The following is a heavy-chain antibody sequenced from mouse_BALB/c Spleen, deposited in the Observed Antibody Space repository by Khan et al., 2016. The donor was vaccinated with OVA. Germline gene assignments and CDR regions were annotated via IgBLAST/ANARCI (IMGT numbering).Heavy chain of an antibody. V-gene: IGHV1-77*01. D-gene: IGHD2-10*01. CDR1: GYTFTDYY. CDR2: IYPGSGNT. J-gene: IGHJ3*01. Sequence: QVQLKQSGAELARPGASVKLSCKASGYTFTDYYINWVKQRTGQGLEWIGEIYPGSGNTYYNEKFKGKATLTADKSSSTAYMQLSSLTSEDSAVYFCARSAYYGNYWAYWGQGTLVTVSA. CDR3: ARSAYYGNYWAY.